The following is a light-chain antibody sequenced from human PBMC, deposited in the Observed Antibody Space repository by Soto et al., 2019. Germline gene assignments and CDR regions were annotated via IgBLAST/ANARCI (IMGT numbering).Light chain of an antibody. CDR2: GAS. Sequence: EIVMTQSPATLSVSPGERATLSCRASRSVSSKLAWYQQKPGQAPRLLIYGASTRATGIPARFSGSGSGTEFTLTISSLQSEDFAVYYCHQYDNWPLTFGGGAKLEIK. CDR1: RSVSSK. V-gene: IGKV3-15*01. J-gene: IGKJ4*01. CDR3: HQYDNWPLT.